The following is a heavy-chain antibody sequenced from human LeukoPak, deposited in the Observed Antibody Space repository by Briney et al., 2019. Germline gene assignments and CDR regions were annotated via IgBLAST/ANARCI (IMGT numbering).Heavy chain of an antibody. CDR1: GYIFTSYG. CDR2: INPNSGGT. CDR3: ARGITITNYMDV. Sequence: ASVKVSCKASGYIFTSYGISWVRQAPGEGLEWMGWINPNSGGTNYAQKFQGRVTMTRDTSISTAYMELSRLRSDDTAVYYCARGITITNYMDVWGKGTTVTVSS. D-gene: IGHD3-3*01. J-gene: IGHJ6*03. V-gene: IGHV1-2*02.